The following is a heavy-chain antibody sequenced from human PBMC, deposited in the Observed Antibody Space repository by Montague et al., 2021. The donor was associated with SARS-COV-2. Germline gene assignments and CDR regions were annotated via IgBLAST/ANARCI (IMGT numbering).Heavy chain of an antibody. CDR3: ARNRGWGSRGAGYIDL. CDR1: GGSISSSSYY. CDR2: IYYNGST. D-gene: IGHD7-27*01. V-gene: IGHV4-39*07. J-gene: IGHJ2*01. Sequence: SETLSLTCTVSGGSISSSSYYWGWIRQPPGKGLEWIGSIYYNGSTYYNPSLKSRVTISVDTSKNQFSLTLTSVTAADTAIYYCARNRGWGSRGAGYIDLWGRGTLVTVSS.